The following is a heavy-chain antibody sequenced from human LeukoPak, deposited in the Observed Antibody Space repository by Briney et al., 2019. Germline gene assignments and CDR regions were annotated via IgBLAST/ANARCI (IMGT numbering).Heavy chain of an antibody. V-gene: IGHV4-59*01. J-gene: IGHJ4*02. D-gene: IGHD6-13*01. CDR1: GGSISSYY. CDR3: ARVLYSIHDY. Sequence: SETLSLTCTVSGGSISSYYWSWLRQPPGKGLEWFGYIYYSGSTNYNPSLKSRVTISVDTSKNQYSLKLSSVTAADTAVYYCARVLYSIHDYWGQGTLVTVSS. CDR2: IYYSGST.